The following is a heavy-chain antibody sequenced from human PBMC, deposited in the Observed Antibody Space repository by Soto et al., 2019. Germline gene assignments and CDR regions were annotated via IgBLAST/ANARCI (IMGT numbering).Heavy chain of an antibody. J-gene: IGHJ6*02. CDR1: GFTFSSYA. Sequence: GGALRLSCAASGFTFSSYAMSLVRQAPGKALQWVSANSGSGGSTYYADSVKGRFTISRDNSKNTLYLQMNSLRAEDTAVYYCAKAGYCSSTSCYTRPYYYYGMDVWGQGTTVNVSS. V-gene: IGHV3-23*01. CDR3: AKAGYCSSTSCYTRPYYYYGMDV. D-gene: IGHD2-2*02. CDR2: NSGSGGST.